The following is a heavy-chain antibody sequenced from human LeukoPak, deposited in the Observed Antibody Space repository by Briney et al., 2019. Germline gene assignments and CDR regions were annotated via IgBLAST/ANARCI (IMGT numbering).Heavy chain of an antibody. CDR1: GGSISSSSYY. CDR3: ARHYFNYYDSSGNDAFDI. D-gene: IGHD3-22*01. CDR2: IYYSGST. Sequence: PSETLSLTCTVFGGSISSSSYYWGWIRQPPGKGLEWIGSIYYSGSTYYNPSLKSRVTISVDTSKNQFSLKLSSVTAADTAVYYCARHYFNYYDSSGNDAFDIWGQGTMVTVSS. J-gene: IGHJ3*02. V-gene: IGHV4-39*01.